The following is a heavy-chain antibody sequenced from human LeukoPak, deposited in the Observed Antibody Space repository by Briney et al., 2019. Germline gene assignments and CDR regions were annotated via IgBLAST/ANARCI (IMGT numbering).Heavy chain of an antibody. CDR1: GGSISSGSYY. V-gene: IGHV4-61*02. CDR3: ARTPGRFDAFGI. Sequence: PSETLSLTCTVSGGSISSGSYYWSWIRQPAGKGLEWIGRIYTSGSTNYNPSLKSRVTISVDTSKNQFSLKLSSVTAADTAVYYCARTPGRFDAFGIWGQGTMVTVSS. CDR2: IYTSGST. J-gene: IGHJ3*02.